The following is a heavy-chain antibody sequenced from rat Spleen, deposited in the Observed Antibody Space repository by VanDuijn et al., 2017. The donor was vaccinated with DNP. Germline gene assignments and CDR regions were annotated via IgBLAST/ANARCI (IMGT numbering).Heavy chain of an antibody. CDR3: ARHRLYNNLFDY. D-gene: IGHD1-10*01. Sequence: EVQLVESGGDLVQPGRSLKLSCVASGFTFDNYWMTWIRQVPGKGLEWVAAITSSGGRTYFPDSVKGRFTISRDNAKNTLYLHMNSLRSEDTATYYCARHRLYNNLFDYWGQGVVVTVSS. CDR2: ITSSGGRT. V-gene: IGHV5-31*01. J-gene: IGHJ2*01. CDR1: GFTFDNYW.